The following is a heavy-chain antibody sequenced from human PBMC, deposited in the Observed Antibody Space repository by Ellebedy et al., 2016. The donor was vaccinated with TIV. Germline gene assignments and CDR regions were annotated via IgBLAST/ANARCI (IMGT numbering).Heavy chain of an antibody. CDR1: GFTFSRYD. CDR3: TRFEIISGGGYGMDV. J-gene: IGHJ6*02. V-gene: IGHV3-13*01. CDR2: IDNAGDT. D-gene: IGHD3-16*01. Sequence: GESLKISXAASGFTFSRYDMHWVRQSTRKGLEWVASIDNAGDTYYPGSMKGRFTISRENAKNSLYLQMNSLRVEDTAVYYCTRFEIISGGGYGMDVWGQGTTVTVSS.